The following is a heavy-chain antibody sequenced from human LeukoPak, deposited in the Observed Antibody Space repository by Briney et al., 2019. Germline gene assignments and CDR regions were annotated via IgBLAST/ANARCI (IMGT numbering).Heavy chain of an antibody. CDR3: ARASKPWLQLT. CDR1: GFTFSNYW. J-gene: IGHJ5*02. CDR2: IKEGGSEK. V-gene: IGHV3-7*05. Sequence: HPGGSLRLSCAASGFTFSNYWMIWVRQAQGKGLEWVGNIKEGGSEKRYADSVRGRFTISRDNAQTSIYLQMNSLRAEDTAVYYCARASKPWLQLTWGQGTLVTVSS. D-gene: IGHD5-24*01.